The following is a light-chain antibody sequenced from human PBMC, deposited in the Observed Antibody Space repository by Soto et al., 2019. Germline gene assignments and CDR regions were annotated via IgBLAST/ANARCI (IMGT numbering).Light chain of an antibody. CDR3: QRYNTYPLT. CDR1: QNIDAW. J-gene: IGKJ4*01. Sequence: IQMTQSPSTLSASVGDRGTITCRASQNIDAWLAWYQQKPGKAPKVLIYKASSLESGVPSRFSGSGSGTEFTLTISSLQPDDSATYYCQRYNTYPLTFGGGTKVDIK. V-gene: IGKV1-5*03. CDR2: KAS.